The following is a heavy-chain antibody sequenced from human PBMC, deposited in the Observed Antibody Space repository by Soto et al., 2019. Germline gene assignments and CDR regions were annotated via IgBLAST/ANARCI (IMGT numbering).Heavy chain of an antibody. V-gene: IGHV1-69*04. CDR2: IIPLLDIA. D-gene: IGHD2-2*01. J-gene: IGHJ4*02. Sequence: SVKVSCKASGGTFSNDIMTWVRLAPGQGLEWMGRIIPLLDIANYAQKFQGRVTITADKSTSTAYMELNSLRSEDTAVYYCAREEGYCISTSCYYTTNYWGKGTLVTDS. CDR3: AREEGYCISTSCYYTTNY. CDR1: GGTFSNDI.